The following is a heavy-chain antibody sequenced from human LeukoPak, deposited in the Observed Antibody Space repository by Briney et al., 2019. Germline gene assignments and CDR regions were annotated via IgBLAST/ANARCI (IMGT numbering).Heavy chain of an antibody. V-gene: IGHV3-49*04. CDR2: IRSKAYGGTT. Sequence: GGFETLSFIAPGFTFGDYAMSWVRLAPGQGLEWLSFIRSKAYGGTTEYAASVKGRFTISRDDSKSIAYLQMNSLKTEDTAVYYCRGDSSGYYSDYGMDVWGQGTTVTVSS. CDR1: GFTFGDYA. D-gene: IGHD3-22*01. J-gene: IGHJ6*02. CDR3: RGDSSGYYSDYGMDV.